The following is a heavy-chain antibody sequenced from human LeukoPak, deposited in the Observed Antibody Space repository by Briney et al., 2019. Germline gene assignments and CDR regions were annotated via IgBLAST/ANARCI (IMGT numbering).Heavy chain of an antibody. V-gene: IGHV1-2*02. CDR3: ARDPLLWFGELLSRDAFDI. D-gene: IGHD3-10*01. J-gene: IGHJ3*02. CDR1: GYTFTGYC. CDR2: INPNSGGT. Sequence: ASVKVSCKASGYTFTGYCMHWVRQAPGQGLEWMGWINPNSGGTNYAQKFQGRVTMTRDTSISTAYMELSRLRSDDTAVYYCARDPLLWFGELLSRDAFDIWGQGTMVTVSS.